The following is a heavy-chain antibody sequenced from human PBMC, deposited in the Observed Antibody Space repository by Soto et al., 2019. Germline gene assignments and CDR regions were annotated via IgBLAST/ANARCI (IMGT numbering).Heavy chain of an antibody. CDR2: SYYSGTT. Sequence: QVQLQESGPGLVKPSQTLSLTCTVSGGSIDSDGSYWSWIRQSPGEGLEWLGYSYYSGTTHYNPSLKRRVSISLETSKNQFSLKLSSVTAADTAIYYCASGHCFGSSCSYLDLWGRGTLVTVSS. CDR1: GGSIDSDGSY. D-gene: IGHD2-15*01. V-gene: IGHV4-31*03. J-gene: IGHJ2*01. CDR3: ASGHCFGSSCSYLDL.